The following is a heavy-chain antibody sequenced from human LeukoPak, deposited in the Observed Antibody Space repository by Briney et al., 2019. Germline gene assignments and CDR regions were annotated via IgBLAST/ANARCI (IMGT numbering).Heavy chain of an antibody. J-gene: IGHJ4*02. V-gene: IGHV4-34*01. CDR3: ARGYCSGGSCYSHFDY. Sequence: SGTLSLTCAVYGGSFSGYYWSWIRQPPGKGLEWIGEINHSGSTNYNPSLKSRVTISVDTSKNQFSLKLSSVTAADTAVYYCARGYCSGGSCYSHFDYWGQGTLVTVSS. CDR1: GGSFSGYY. CDR2: INHSGST. D-gene: IGHD2-15*01.